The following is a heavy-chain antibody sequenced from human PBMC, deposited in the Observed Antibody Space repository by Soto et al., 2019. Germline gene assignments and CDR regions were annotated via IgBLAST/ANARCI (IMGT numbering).Heavy chain of an antibody. CDR3: ARDPFVYDFLI. D-gene: IGHD3-3*01. CDR2: ISGSGGST. CDR1: GFTFSSYA. Sequence: EVQLLESGGGLVQPGGSLRLSCAASGFTFSSYAMSWVRQAPGKGLEWVSAISGSGGSTYYADSVKGRFTISRDNSKNKLYLQMNSLRAEDTAVYYCARDPFVYDFLIWGQGTMVTVSS. J-gene: IGHJ3*02. V-gene: IGHV3-23*01.